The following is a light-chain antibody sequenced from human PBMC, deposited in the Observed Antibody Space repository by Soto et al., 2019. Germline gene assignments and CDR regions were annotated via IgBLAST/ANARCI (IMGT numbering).Light chain of an antibody. Sequence: IQMTQSPSSLSASVGDRVTITCRASQVIDNYLAWYQQKPGKVPKLLIYGAYTLQSGVPSRFSGSGSGTDFTLTISSLQPEDVAIYYCQKYNSGLITFGQGTRLEIK. V-gene: IGKV1-27*01. CDR1: QVIDNY. CDR3: QKYNSGLIT. CDR2: GAY. J-gene: IGKJ5*01.